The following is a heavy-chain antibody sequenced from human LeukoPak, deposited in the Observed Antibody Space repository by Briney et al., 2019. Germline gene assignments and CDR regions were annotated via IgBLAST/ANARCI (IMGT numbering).Heavy chain of an antibody. V-gene: IGHV3-11*01. CDR1: GFTFSDYY. Sequence: PGGSLRLSCAASGFTFSDYYMSWIRQAPGKGLEWVSYISSSGSTIYYADSVKGRFTISRDNAKNSLYLQMNSLRAEDTAVYYCXRDGXXYYYYGMDVWGQGTTVTVSS. CDR3: XRDGXXYYYYGMDV. J-gene: IGHJ6*02. CDR2: ISSSGSTI.